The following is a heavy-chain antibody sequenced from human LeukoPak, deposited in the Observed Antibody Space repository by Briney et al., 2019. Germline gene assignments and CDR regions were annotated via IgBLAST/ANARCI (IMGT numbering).Heavy chain of an antibody. CDR3: ARHRGLPHNWFDP. CDR2: IKNDGSEE. D-gene: IGHD3-16*01. Sequence: PGGSLRLSCAASGFTFSRYWMRWVRQAPGKGLEGVANIKNDGSEEYYVDSVKGRFTISRDNARNSLFLQMNSLTVEDTAVYYCARHRGLPHNWFDPWGQGTLVTVSS. V-gene: IGHV3-7*01. CDR1: GFTFSRYW. J-gene: IGHJ5*02.